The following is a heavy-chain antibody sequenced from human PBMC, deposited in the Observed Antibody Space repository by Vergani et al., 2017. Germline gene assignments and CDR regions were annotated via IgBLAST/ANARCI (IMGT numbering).Heavy chain of an antibody. CDR2: IRNKAYGGTT. J-gene: IGHJ4*02. CDR1: GFTFNTYA. D-gene: IGHD5-18*01. V-gene: IGHV3-49*04. CDR3: SRGRGYSFGYSDY. Sequence: VQLVESGGGVVQPGGSLRLSCAASGFTFNTYAMHWVRQAPGKGLEWVAFIRNKAYGGTTEYAASVKGRFTISRDDSKRLAYLQLSGLKTEDTAVYFCSRGRGYSFGYSDYWGQGTLVTVSS.